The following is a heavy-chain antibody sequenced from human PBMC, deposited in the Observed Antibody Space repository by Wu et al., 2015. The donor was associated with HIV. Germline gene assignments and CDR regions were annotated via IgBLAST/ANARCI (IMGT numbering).Heavy chain of an antibody. D-gene: IGHD5-12*01. Sequence: VQLVQSGTEVKKPGSSVKVSCKASGGTLNNYAISWVRQAPGQGLEWMGRIIPVFGITKHAERFQDRVTFTTDESKSTAYMELSSLRSEDTAVYYCARNTDSVATSLYSLGVWGQGTTVTVSS. CDR1: GGTLNNYA. CDR3: ARNTDSVATSLYSLGV. CDR2: IIPVFGIT. V-gene: IGHV1-69*05. J-gene: IGHJ6*02.